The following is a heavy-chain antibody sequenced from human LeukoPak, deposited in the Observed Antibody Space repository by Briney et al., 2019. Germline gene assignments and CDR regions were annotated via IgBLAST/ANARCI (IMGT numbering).Heavy chain of an antibody. Sequence: SETLSLTCTVSGGSISSYYWSWIRQPPGKGLEWIGYIYYSGSTNYNPSLKSRVTISVDTSKNQFSLKLTSVTAADTAVYYCARSPSGYRFDSWGQGTLVTVSS. D-gene: IGHD3-22*01. CDR2: IYYSGST. V-gene: IGHV4-59*01. CDR1: GGSISSYY. CDR3: ARSPSGYRFDS. J-gene: IGHJ4*02.